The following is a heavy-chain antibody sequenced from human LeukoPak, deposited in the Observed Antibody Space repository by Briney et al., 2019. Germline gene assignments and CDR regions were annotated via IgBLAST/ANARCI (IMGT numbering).Heavy chain of an antibody. CDR2: ISGSGGST. CDR3: AKEWVGRGIAAAGYDAFDI. Sequence: GGSLRLSCAASGFTVSSYAMSWVRQAPGKGLEWVSAISGSGGSTYYADSVKGRFTISRDNSKNTLYLKMNSLRDEDTDVYYCAKEWVGRGIAAAGYDAFDIWGQGTMVTVSS. CDR1: GFTVSSYA. V-gene: IGHV3-23*01. D-gene: IGHD6-13*01. J-gene: IGHJ3*02.